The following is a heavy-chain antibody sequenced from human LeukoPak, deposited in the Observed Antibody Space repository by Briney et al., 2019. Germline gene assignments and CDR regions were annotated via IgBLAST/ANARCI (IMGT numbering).Heavy chain of an antibody. CDR1: GFTFSSYG. V-gene: IGHV3-30*18. Sequence: PGRSLRLSCAASGFTFSSYGMHWVRQAPGKGLEWVAVISYDGSNKYYADSVKGRFTISRDNSKNTLYLQMNSLRAEDTAVYYCAKVQVLSYYDGSGYGVFDYWGQGTLVTVSS. CDR3: AKVQVLSYYDGSGYGVFDY. CDR2: ISYDGSNK. J-gene: IGHJ4*02. D-gene: IGHD3-22*01.